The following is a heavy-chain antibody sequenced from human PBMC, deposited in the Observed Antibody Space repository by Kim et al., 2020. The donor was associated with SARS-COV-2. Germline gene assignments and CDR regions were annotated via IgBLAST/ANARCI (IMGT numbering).Heavy chain of an antibody. CDR2: ISYDGSNK. J-gene: IGHJ4*02. CDR1: GFTFSSYG. V-gene: IGHV3-30*18. CDR3: AKPAYIAAAPFDY. Sequence: GGSLRLSCAASGFTFSSYGMHWVRQAPGKGLEWVAVISYDGSNKYYADSVKGRFTISRDNSKNTLYLQMNSLRAEDTAVYYCAKPAYIAAAPFDYWGQGTLVTVSS. D-gene: IGHD6-13*01.